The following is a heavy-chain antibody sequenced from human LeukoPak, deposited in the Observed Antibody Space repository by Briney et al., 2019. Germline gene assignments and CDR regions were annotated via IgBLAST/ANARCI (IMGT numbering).Heavy chain of an antibody. V-gene: IGHV3-48*03. D-gene: IGHD3-9*01. J-gene: IGHJ5*02. CDR3: ARVLRYFDWANWFDP. CDR2: ISSSGSTI. Sequence: GGSLRLSCAASGFTFSSYEMNWVRQAPRKGLEWVSYISSSGSTIYYADSVKGRFTISRDNAKNSLYLQMNSLRAEDTAVYYCARVLRYFDWANWFDPWGQGTLVTVSS. CDR1: GFTFSSYE.